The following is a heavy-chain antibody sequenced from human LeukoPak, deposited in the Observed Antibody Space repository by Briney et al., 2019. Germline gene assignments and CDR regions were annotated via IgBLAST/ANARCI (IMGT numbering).Heavy chain of an antibody. Sequence: GGSLRLSCAASGFTFSTYNMNWVRQAPGKGLEWVSYITSSSTGIYYADSVKGRFTISRDNAKNSPYLQMNSLRDEDTAVYYCAREEGTDCGGDCYSGYWGQGTLVTVSS. CDR2: ITSSSTGI. CDR3: AREEGTDCGGDCYSGY. CDR1: GFTFSTYN. V-gene: IGHV3-48*02. J-gene: IGHJ4*02. D-gene: IGHD2-21*02.